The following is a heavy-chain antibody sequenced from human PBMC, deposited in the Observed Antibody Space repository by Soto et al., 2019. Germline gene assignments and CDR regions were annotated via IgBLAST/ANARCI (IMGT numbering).Heavy chain of an antibody. Sequence: EVQLLESGGGLVQPGGSLRLSCAASGFTFSSYAMSWVRQAPGKGLEWVSAISGSGGSTYYADSVKGRFTISRDNSKNTLNLQMNSLRAEVAAIYYCAKENGDSSSWFEFDYWGQGTLVTVSS. CDR2: ISGSGGST. J-gene: IGHJ4*02. CDR3: AKENGDSSSWFEFDY. V-gene: IGHV3-23*01. D-gene: IGHD6-13*01. CDR1: GFTFSSYA.